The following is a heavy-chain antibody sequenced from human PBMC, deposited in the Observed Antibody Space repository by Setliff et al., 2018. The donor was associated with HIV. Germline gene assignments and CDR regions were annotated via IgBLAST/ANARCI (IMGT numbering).Heavy chain of an antibody. D-gene: IGHD3-22*01. CDR3: ARVGDTSGYYFYIFDL. J-gene: IGHJ3*01. Sequence: GESLTISCQGSGYSFTSYWIGWVRQMPEKGLEWMGIIHPIDSDIRYNPSFQGQVTISADKSISTAYLQWSSLKTSDTAMYYCARVGDTSGYYFYIFDLWGQGTMVTVSS. V-gene: IGHV5-51*01. CDR2: IHPIDSDI. CDR1: GYSFTSYW.